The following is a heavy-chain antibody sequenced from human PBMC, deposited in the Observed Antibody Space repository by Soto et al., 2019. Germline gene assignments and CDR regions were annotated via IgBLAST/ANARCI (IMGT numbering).Heavy chain of an antibody. CDR1: GFTFSSYS. V-gene: IGHV3-21*01. J-gene: IGHJ4*02. CDR2: ISSSGSYI. D-gene: IGHD5-12*01. CDR3: ARVGRDGYAYWRYFDY. Sequence: PGGSLRLSCAASGFTFSSYSMNWVRQAPGKGLEWVSSISSSGSYIYYADSVKGRFTISRDNAKNSLYLQMNSLRAEDTAVYYCARVGRDGYAYWRYFDYWGQGTLVTVSS.